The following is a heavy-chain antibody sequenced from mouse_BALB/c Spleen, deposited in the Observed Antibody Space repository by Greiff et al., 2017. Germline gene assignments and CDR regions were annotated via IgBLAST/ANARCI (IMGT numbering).Heavy chain of an antibody. CDR1: GFAFSSYD. J-gene: IGHJ4*01. V-gene: IGHV5-12-1*01. CDR3: ARHTPGAMDY. Sequence: EVHLVESGGGLVKPGGSLKLSCAASGFAFSSYDMSWVRQTPEKRLEWVAYISSGGGSTYYPDTVKGRFTISRDNAKNTLYLQMSSLKSEDTAMYYWARHTPGAMDYWGQGTSVTVSS. CDR2: ISSGGGST.